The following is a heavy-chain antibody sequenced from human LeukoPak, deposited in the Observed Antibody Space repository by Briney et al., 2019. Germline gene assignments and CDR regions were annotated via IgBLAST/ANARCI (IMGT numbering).Heavy chain of an antibody. Sequence: PSQTLSLTCTVSGGSIGSGGYYWSWIRQHPGKGLEWIGYIYYSGSTYYNPSLKSRVTISVDTSKNQFSLKLSSVTAADTAVYYCAREDYYDRSFDYWGQGTLVTVSS. J-gene: IGHJ4*02. V-gene: IGHV4-31*03. CDR3: AREDYYDRSFDY. CDR1: GGSIGSGGYY. CDR2: IYYSGST. D-gene: IGHD3-22*01.